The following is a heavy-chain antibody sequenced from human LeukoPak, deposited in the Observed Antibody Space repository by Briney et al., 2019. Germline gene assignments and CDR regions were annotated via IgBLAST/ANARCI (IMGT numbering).Heavy chain of an antibody. CDR3: ARDLGFCSSTSCFPRY. V-gene: IGHV3-7*03. CDR1: GFTFSSYW. CDR2: IKQDGSEK. Sequence: PGGSLRLSCAASGFTFSSYWMSWVRQAPGKGLEWVANIKQDGSEKYYVDSVKGRFTISRENAKNSLYLQMNSLRVEDTAVYYCARDLGFCSSTSCFPRYWGQGTLVTVSS. J-gene: IGHJ4*02. D-gene: IGHD2-2*01.